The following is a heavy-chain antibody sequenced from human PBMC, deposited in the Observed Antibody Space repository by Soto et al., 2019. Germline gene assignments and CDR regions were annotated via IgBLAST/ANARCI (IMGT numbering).Heavy chain of an antibody. J-gene: IGHJ4*02. CDR1: GFTYSAYG. D-gene: IGHD3-9*01. CDR2: VWFDGSHQ. V-gene: IGHV3-33*01. CDR3: VREDRIRSFDS. Sequence: QVQLVESGGGVVQPGRSLRLSCAASGFTYSAYGMHWVRQSPGKGLEWVAGVWFDGSHQYYGDSVKGRFTISRDYSRDKVHLQMNRLRVDDTALYYCVREDRIRSFDSWGQGTLVTVSP.